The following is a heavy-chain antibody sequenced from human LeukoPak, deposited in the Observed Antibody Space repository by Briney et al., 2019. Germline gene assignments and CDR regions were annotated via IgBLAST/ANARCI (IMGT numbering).Heavy chain of an antibody. D-gene: IGHD6-13*01. CDR3: ARFEQQLDGTYYYYGMDV. Sequence: ASVKVSCKASGYTFTSYAMHWVRQAPGQRLEWMGWINAGNGNTKYSQKFQGRVTITRDTSASTAYMELRSLRSDDTAVYYCARFEQQLDGTYYYYGMDVWGQGTTVTVSS. J-gene: IGHJ6*02. V-gene: IGHV1-3*01. CDR2: INAGNGNT. CDR1: GYTFTSYA.